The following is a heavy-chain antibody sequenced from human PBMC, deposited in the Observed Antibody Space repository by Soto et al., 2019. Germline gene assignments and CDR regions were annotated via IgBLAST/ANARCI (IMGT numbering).Heavy chain of an antibody. CDR1: GFTFSSYG. Sequence: QVQLVESGGGVVQPGRSLRLYCAASGFTFSSYGMHWVRQAPGKGLEWVAVISYDGSNKYYADSVKGRFTISRDNSKNTLYLQMNSLRAEDTAVYYCAKDLVATSFNAAAFDIWGQGTMVTVSS. CDR3: AKDLVATSFNAAAFDI. D-gene: IGHD5-12*01. V-gene: IGHV3-30*18. J-gene: IGHJ3*02. CDR2: ISYDGSNK.